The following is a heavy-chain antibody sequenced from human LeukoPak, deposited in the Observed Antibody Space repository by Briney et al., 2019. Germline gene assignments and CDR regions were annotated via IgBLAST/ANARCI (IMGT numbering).Heavy chain of an antibody. V-gene: IGHV3-23*01. CDR1: GFTFSSYA. CDR2: ISGSGGST. J-gene: IGHJ4*02. CDR3: ARDLDGDYSNYFDY. Sequence: PGGSLRLSCAASGFTFSSYAMSWVRQAPGKGLEWVSRISGSGGSTYYADSVKGRFTISRDNSKNTLYLQMNSLRAEDTAVYYCARDLDGDYSNYFDYWGQGTLVTVSS. D-gene: IGHD4-17*01.